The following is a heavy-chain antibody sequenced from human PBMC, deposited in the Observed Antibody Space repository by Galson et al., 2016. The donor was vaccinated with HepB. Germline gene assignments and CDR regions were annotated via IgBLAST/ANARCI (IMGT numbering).Heavy chain of an antibody. CDR3: TRDRLSSGYYPTYFDY. V-gene: IGHV3-7*01. J-gene: IGHJ4*02. D-gene: IGHD3-22*01. Sequence: DSLEGRFTISRDNAKNSLFLQMNSLRAEETAVYYCTRDRLSSGYYPTYFDYWGQGTLVTVSS.